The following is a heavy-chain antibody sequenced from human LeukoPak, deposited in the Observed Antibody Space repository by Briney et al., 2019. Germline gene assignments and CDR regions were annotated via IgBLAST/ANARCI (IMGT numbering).Heavy chain of an antibody. D-gene: IGHD4-17*01. V-gene: IGHV3-30*18. Sequence: GGSLRLSCAASGFTFSSYGMHWVRQAPGKGLEWVAVISYDGSNKYYADSVKGRFTISRDNSKNTLYLQMNSLSAEDTAVYYCAKVSSGDSAFDYWGQGTLVTVSS. J-gene: IGHJ4*02. CDR1: GFTFSSYG. CDR2: ISYDGSNK. CDR3: AKVSSGDSAFDY.